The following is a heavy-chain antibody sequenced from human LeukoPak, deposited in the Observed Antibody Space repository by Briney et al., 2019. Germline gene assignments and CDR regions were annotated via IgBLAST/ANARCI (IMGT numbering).Heavy chain of an antibody. CDR1: GFTFSTYS. CDR3: ARDYGWSFDY. Sequence: PGGSLRLSCAASGFTFSTYSLNWVRQAPGKGLEWVSYISSSSSTTEYADSVKGRFTISRDNAKNSLSLQMNSLRDGDTAVYYCARDYGWSFDYWGQGTLVTVSS. CDR2: ISSSSSTT. V-gene: IGHV3-48*02. D-gene: IGHD6-19*01. J-gene: IGHJ4*02.